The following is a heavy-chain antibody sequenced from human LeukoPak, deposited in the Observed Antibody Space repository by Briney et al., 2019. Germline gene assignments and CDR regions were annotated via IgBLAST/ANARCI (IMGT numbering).Heavy chain of an antibody. D-gene: IGHD3-3*01. V-gene: IGHV1-69-2*01. J-gene: IGHJ6*03. Sequence: ASVKVSCKASGGTFSSYAISWVRQAPGQGLEWMGRVDPEDGETIYAEKFQGRVTITADTSTDTAYMELSSLRSEDTAVYYCATDRPYYDFWNRYYYYYMDVWGKGTTVTVSS. CDR2: VDPEDGET. CDR3: ATDRPYYDFWNRYYYYYMDV. CDR1: GGTFSSYA.